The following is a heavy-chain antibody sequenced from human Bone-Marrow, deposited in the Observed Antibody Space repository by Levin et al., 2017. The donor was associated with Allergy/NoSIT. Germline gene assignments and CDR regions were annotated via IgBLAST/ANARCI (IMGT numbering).Heavy chain of an antibody. V-gene: IGHV4-34*01. J-gene: IGHJ5*02. CDR3: ARGLIAVAGGGQNWFDP. CDR1: GGSFSGYY. Sequence: PSETLSLTCAVYGGSFSGYYWSWIRQPPGKGLEWIGEINHSGSTNYNPSLKSRVTISVDTSKNQFSLKLSSVTAADTAVYYCARGLIAVAGGGQNWFDPWGQGTLVTVSS. CDR2: INHSGST. D-gene: IGHD6-19*01.